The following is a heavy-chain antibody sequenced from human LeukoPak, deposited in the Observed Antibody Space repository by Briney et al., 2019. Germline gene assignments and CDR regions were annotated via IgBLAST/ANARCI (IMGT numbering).Heavy chain of an antibody. CDR2: MNQDGSAK. V-gene: IGHV3-7*01. J-gene: IGHJ6*02. CDR3: ATYTYWVAGDV. D-gene: IGHD3-16*01. Sequence: GGSLRLSCAASGFTFSDSWMSWVRQAPGKGLEWVANMNQDGSAKGYVDSVKGRFTISRDNARNSLYLQMSSLRPEDTAVYYCATYTYWVAGDVWGQGTTVTVSS. CDR1: GFTFSDSW.